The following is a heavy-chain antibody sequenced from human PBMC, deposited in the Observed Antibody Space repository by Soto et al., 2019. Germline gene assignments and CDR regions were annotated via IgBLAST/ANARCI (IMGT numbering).Heavy chain of an antibody. CDR3: ARVGHITNYGMAV. J-gene: IGHJ6*02. Sequence: QVQLVQSGAEVKKPGYSVKVSCGASGGTFSSYPINWVRQAPGQVLEWMGGIIPFFGTSNYAQKFQGRVTITADESTRTAYMELRSLRSEDTAVYYCARVGHITNYGMAVWGQGTTVTVSS. D-gene: IGHD1-26*01. CDR2: IIPFFGTS. CDR1: GGTFSSYP. V-gene: IGHV1-69*01.